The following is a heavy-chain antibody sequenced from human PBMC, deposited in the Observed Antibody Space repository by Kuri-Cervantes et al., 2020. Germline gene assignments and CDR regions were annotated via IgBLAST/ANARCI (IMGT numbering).Heavy chain of an antibody. CDR2: IYYSGST. Sequence: SETLSLTCTVSGYSISSGYYWGWIRQPPGKGLEWIGSIYYSGSTYYNPSLKSRVTISVDTSKNQFSLKLSSVTAADTAVYYCARDSGTNLSAIWLGELLGYGWFDPWGQGTLVTVSS. D-gene: IGHD3-10*01. V-gene: IGHV4-38-2*02. J-gene: IGHJ5*02. CDR1: GYSISSGYY. CDR3: ARDSGTNLSAIWLGELLGYGWFDP.